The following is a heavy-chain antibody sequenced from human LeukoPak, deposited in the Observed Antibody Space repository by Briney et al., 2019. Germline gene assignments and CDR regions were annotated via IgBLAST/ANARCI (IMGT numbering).Heavy chain of an antibody. Sequence: GGSLRLSCAASGFTFSNAWMSWVRQAPGKGLEWVGRIKSKTDGGTTDYAAPVKGRSTISRDDSKNTLYLQMNGLKTEDTAVYYCTTSSGYYPVDYWGQGTLVTVSS. CDR3: TTSSGYYPVDY. J-gene: IGHJ4*02. CDR2: IKSKTDGGTT. D-gene: IGHD3-22*01. V-gene: IGHV3-15*01. CDR1: GFTFSNAW.